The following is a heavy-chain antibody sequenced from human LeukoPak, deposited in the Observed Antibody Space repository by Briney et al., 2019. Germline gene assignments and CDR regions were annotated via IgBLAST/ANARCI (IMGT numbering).Heavy chain of an antibody. Sequence: SVNVSCKASGGTFSSYPSSWVRPAPGQGLEWMGRIIRSLGIANYAEKFQGRVTITADKSTSKAYMELSSVRAEDTAVYYCARDGYSYGVYWGQGTLVTVSS. CDR2: IIRSLGIA. V-gene: IGHV1-69*04. D-gene: IGHD5-18*01. CDR3: ARDGYSYGVY. CDR1: GGTFSSYP. J-gene: IGHJ4*02.